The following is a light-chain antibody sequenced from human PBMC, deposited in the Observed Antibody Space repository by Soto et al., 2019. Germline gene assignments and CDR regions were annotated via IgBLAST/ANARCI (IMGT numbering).Light chain of an antibody. CDR3: CSYAGSYTWV. Sequence: QSALTQPRSVSGSPGQSVTISCTGTSSDVGTYNYVSWYQQHPNKAPKLIIYDVSKRPSGVPDRFSASKSGSTASLTISGLQAEDESDYYCCSYAGSYTWVFGGGTQLTVL. V-gene: IGLV2-11*01. J-gene: IGLJ3*02. CDR2: DVS. CDR1: SSDVGTYNY.